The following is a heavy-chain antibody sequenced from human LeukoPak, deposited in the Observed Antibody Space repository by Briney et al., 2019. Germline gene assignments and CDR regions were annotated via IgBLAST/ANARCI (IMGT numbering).Heavy chain of an antibody. CDR2: IYHGGST. J-gene: IGHJ5*02. V-gene: IGHV4-4*02. CDR3: ASFSWGSGSHNQEAIWSWFDP. D-gene: IGHD3-10*01. Sequence: SGTLSLTCAVSGGSISSSNWWSWVRQPPGKGLEWIGEIYHGGSTNYNPSLKSRVTISVDTSKNQFSLKLSSVTAADTAVYYCASFSWGSGSHNQEAIWSWFDPWGQGTLVTVSS. CDR1: GGSISSSNW.